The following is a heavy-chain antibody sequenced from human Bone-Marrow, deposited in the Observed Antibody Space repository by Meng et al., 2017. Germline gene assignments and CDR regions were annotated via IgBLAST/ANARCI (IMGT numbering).Heavy chain of an antibody. V-gene: IGHV4-4*07. CDR2: IYTSGST. Sequence: SETLSLTCTVSGGSISSYYWSWIRQPAGKGLEWIGRIYTSGSTNYNPSLKSRVTISVDTSKNQFSLKLSSVTAADTAVYYCARGRIAVEPPAQPFDYWGQGTLVTVSS. D-gene: IGHD6-19*01. CDR3: ARGRIAVEPPAQPFDY. CDR1: GGSISSYY. J-gene: IGHJ4*02.